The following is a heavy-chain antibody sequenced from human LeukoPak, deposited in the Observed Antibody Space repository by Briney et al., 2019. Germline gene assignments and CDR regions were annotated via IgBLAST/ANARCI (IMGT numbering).Heavy chain of an antibody. J-gene: IGHJ4*02. V-gene: IGHV4-39*01. Sequence: KPSETLSLTCTVSGGSISSSSYYWDWIRQPPGKGLEWIGSIYYSGSTYYNPSLKSRVTISVDTSKNQFSLKLSSVTAADTAVYYCARPKRAEDLSSGWYYFDYWGQGTLVTVSS. CDR3: ARPKRAEDLSSGWYYFDY. D-gene: IGHD6-19*01. CDR2: IYYSGST. CDR1: GGSISSSSYY.